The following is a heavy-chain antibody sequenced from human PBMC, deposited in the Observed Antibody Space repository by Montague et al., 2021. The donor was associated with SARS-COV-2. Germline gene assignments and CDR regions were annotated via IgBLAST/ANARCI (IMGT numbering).Heavy chain of an antibody. CDR3: ARATVSSYVFWKLARDAFDI. D-gene: IGHD3-3*01. Sequence: SETLSLTCTVSGGSISSYYWSWIRQPPGKGLEWIGYIYYSGSTNYNPSLKSRVTISVDTSKNQFSLKLSSVTAADTAVYYCARATVSSYVFWKLARDAFDIWGQGTMVTVSS. J-gene: IGHJ3*02. CDR1: GGSISSYY. CDR2: IYYSGST. V-gene: IGHV4-59*01.